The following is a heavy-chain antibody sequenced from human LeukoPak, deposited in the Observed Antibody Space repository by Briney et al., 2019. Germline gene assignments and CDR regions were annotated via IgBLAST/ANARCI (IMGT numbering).Heavy chain of an antibody. CDR3: AKDLYSSGWTYDY. CDR2: ISGSGGST. V-gene: IGHV3-23*01. Sequence: GGSLRLSCAASGFTFSSYAMSWVRQAPGKGLEWVSAISGSGGSTYYADSVKGRFTISRDNSKNTLHLQMNSLRAEDTAVYYCAKDLYSSGWTYDYWGQGTLVTVSS. J-gene: IGHJ4*02. D-gene: IGHD6-19*01. CDR1: GFTFSSYA.